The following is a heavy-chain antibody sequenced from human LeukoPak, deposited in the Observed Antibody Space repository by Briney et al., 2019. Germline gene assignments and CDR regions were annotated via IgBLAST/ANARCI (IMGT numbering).Heavy chain of an antibody. J-gene: IGHJ6*02. V-gene: IGHV3-53*04. CDR2: IYSGVST. Sequence: GGPLRLSCAASGFTVSSNYMSWVRQAPGKGLEWVSVIYSGVSTYYADSVKGRFTISRHNSKNTLYLQMNSLRAEDTAVYYCARDLGGWFGDEIYYYGMDVWGQGTTVTVSS. CDR3: ARDLGGWFGDEIYYYGMDV. D-gene: IGHD3-10*01. CDR1: GFTVSSNY.